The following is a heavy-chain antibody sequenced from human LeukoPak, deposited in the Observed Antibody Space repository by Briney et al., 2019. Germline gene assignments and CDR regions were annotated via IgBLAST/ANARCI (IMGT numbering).Heavy chain of an antibody. D-gene: IGHD5-18*01. CDR2: IKKDGSGK. CDR3: AKDWSYGYGHFDY. CDR1: GFTFSSNW. J-gene: IGHJ4*02. Sequence: PGGALRLSCAASGFTFSSNWMSWVRQAPGKGLERVANIKKDGSGKYYVDSVRGRVTISRDNAKNSLYLQMNCLRAEDKAVYSCAKDWSYGYGHFDYWGQGTLVAVPS. V-gene: IGHV3-7*01.